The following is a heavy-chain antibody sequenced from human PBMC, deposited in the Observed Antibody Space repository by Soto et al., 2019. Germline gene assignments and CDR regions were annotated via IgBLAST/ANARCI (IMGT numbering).Heavy chain of an antibody. Sequence: GGSLRLSCAASGFTFSIHSMSWVRQAPGKGLEWVSAIDPTGGATYHADSVKGRFTISRDNSKNTLYLQMNSLRAEDTAEYYCVKAAPDCSGGSCYSTYFQNWGQGTLVTVSS. CDR3: VKAAPDCSGGSCYSTYFQN. CDR1: GFTFSIHS. CDR2: IDPTGGAT. V-gene: IGHV3-23*01. J-gene: IGHJ1*01. D-gene: IGHD2-15*01.